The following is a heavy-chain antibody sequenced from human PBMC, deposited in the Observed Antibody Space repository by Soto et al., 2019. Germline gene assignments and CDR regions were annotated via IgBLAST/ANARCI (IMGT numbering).Heavy chain of an antibody. CDR2: IHPNSGGT. J-gene: IGHJ2*01. CDR3: ASDPSNSWQRWYFDL. Sequence: QVQLVQSGAEVKKPGASVKVSCKASGYTFTGYYMHWVRQAPGQGLEWMGWIHPNSGGTNYAQKFQGWYTMTSDTSIRTAYMELSRLRSDDTAVYYCASDPSNSWQRWYFDLWGRGTLVTVSS. CDR1: GYTFTGYY. V-gene: IGHV1-2*04. D-gene: IGHD6-13*01.